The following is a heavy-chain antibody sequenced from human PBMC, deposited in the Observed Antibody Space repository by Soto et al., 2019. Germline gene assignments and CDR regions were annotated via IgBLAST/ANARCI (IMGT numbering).Heavy chain of an antibody. Sequence: QVQLVQSGAEEKKPGASVKVSCKASGYTFTSYAMHWVRQAPGQRLEWMGWINAGNGNTKGSQKFPNRLTITEDTTPSTAYRELSILRSEDTAVYYCARGESVVGDYWGQATLVTVSS. V-gene: IGHV1-3*05. CDR2: INAGNGNT. CDR1: GYTFTSYA. D-gene: IGHD2-15*01. CDR3: ARGESVVGDY. J-gene: IGHJ4*02.